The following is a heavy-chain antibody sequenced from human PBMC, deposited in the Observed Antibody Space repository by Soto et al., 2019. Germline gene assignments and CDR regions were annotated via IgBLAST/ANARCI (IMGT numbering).Heavy chain of an antibody. J-gene: IGHJ4*02. D-gene: IGHD3-16*01. Sequence: QVQLVESGGGVVQPGRSLRLSCAASGFTFSSYGMHWVRQAPGKGLEWVAVIWYDGSNKYYADSVKGRFTISRDNSKNTLYLQMNSLSAEDTAVYYCASQRQGDAHFDYWGQGTLDTVSS. CDR1: GFTFSSYG. CDR2: IWYDGSNK. V-gene: IGHV3-33*01. CDR3: ASQRQGDAHFDY.